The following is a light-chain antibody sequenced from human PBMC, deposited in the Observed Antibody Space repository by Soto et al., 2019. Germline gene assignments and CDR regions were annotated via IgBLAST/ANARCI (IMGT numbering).Light chain of an antibody. J-gene: IGKJ3*01. V-gene: IGKV1-39*01. CDR2: EAS. CDR3: QQSYSTPPFN. Sequence: DIQMTQSPSPLSASVGDRVYITCRTSQSISSYLNWYQAKPGKAPKLLIYEASSLESGVPSRFSGSGSGTDFTLTISSLQPEDSATYYCQQSYSTPPFNFGPGPKVDIK. CDR1: QSISSY.